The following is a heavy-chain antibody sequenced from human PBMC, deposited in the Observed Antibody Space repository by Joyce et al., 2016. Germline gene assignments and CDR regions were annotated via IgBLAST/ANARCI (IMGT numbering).Heavy chain of an antibody. D-gene: IGHD5-18*01. CDR1: GGSGSRGDYS. CDR3: ARDVGYSYGSGYYYGMDV. J-gene: IGHJ6*02. Sequence: QLQLQESGSGVVKPSQTLSLTCAVSGGSGSRGDYSWGWIRQPPGKGLEWIGHIYDSGSTYYTPSLKSRVTISVDRSKNQFSLKLSSVTAADTAVYYCARDVGYSYGSGYYYGMDVWGQGTTVTVSS. V-gene: IGHV4-30-2*01. CDR2: IYDSGST.